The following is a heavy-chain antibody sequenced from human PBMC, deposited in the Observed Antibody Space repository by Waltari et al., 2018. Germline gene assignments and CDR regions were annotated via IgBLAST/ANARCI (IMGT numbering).Heavy chain of an antibody. J-gene: IGHJ4*02. CDR1: GGSFSQYS. CDR3: ARGLYQYGSGHYYGY. Sequence: QVQLQQWGAGLLKPSETLSLTCTAHGGSFSQYSWSWIRQPPGKGLQWIGEIKNSGISNYDPSLKGRVTISVDTPKNQLSLEMSSVTAADTAVYYCARGLYQYGSGHYYGYWGQGALVTVSS. CDR2: IKNSGIS. D-gene: IGHD3-10*01. V-gene: IGHV4-34*01.